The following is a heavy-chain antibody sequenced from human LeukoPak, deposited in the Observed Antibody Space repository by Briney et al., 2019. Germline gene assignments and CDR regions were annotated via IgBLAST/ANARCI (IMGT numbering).Heavy chain of an antibody. CDR3: ARERRSSGSHKCFDS. V-gene: IGHV3-21*04. CDR1: GFTFSSYS. J-gene: IGHJ5*01. Sequence: PGGSLRLSCAASGFTFSSYSMNWVRQAPGKGLEWVSSISSSSSYIYYADSVKGRFTIFRDNSKNTLYLQMNSLRAEDTAVYYCARERRSSGSHKCFDSWGQGTLVTVSS. D-gene: IGHD1-26*01. CDR2: ISSSSSYI.